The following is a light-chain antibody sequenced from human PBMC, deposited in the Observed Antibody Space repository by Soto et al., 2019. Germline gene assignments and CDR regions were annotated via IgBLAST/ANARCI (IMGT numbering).Light chain of an antibody. J-gene: IGLJ1*01. Sequence: QSALTQPASVSGSPGQSITISCTGTSSDVGSYDLVSWYQQHPGKAPKLMIYEGSKRPSGVSNRFSGSKSGNTASLTISGLQAEDEADYHCCSYAGGSTYAFGTGTKVTVL. V-gene: IGLV2-23*01. CDR1: SSDVGSYDL. CDR2: EGS. CDR3: CSYAGGSTYA.